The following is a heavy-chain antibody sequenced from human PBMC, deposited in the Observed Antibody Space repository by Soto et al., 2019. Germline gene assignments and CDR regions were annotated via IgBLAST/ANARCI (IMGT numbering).Heavy chain of an antibody. D-gene: IGHD3-22*01. CDR2: IIPIFGTA. Sequence: QVQLVQSGAEVKKPGSSVKVSCKASGGTFSSYAISWVRQAPGQGLEWMGGIIPIFGTANYAQKFQGRVTITADESTSTAYKELSSLRSEDTAVYYCARAQTYYYDSSGYTPFDYWGQGTLVTVSS. J-gene: IGHJ4*02. CDR3: ARAQTYYYDSSGYTPFDY. V-gene: IGHV1-69*01. CDR1: GGTFSSYA.